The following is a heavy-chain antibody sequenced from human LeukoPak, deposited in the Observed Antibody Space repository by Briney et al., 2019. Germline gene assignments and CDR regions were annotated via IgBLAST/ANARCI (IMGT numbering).Heavy chain of an antibody. CDR2: ITSSSSYI. J-gene: IGHJ6*03. Sequence: GGSLRLSCAASGFTFSNYNMNWVRQAPGKGLEGVSSITSSSSYIYYADSVKGRFTISRDNAKNSLYLHINSLTTEDTAVYYCARDPYSDTYVDYYYYYYMDVWGKGTTVTISS. D-gene: IGHD1-26*01. CDR3: ARDPYSDTYVDYYYYYYMDV. CDR1: GFTFSNYN. V-gene: IGHV3-21*01.